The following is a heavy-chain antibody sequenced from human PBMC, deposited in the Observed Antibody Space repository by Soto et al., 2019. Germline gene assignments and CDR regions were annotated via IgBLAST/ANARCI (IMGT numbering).Heavy chain of an antibody. Sequence: DVQLVESGGGLVQPGRSLRLSCAASGFIFEDYAMHWVRQAPGKGLEWVSGISWSGRSIGYADAVKGRFTISRDNAKNFLYLEMSSLRTEDTALYYCAKDMVATTGQFDYWGQGTPVTVSP. V-gene: IGHV3-9*01. CDR3: AKDMVATTGQFDY. J-gene: IGHJ4*02. D-gene: IGHD5-12*01. CDR1: GFIFEDYA. CDR2: ISWSGRSI.